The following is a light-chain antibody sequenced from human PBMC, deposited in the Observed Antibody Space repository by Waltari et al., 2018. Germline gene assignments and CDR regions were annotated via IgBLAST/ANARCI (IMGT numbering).Light chain of an antibody. V-gene: IGLV1-44*01. CDR2: GNN. Sequence: QSVLTQPPSASGTPGQRFAISCSGSSSNIGSNTVNWCQQLPGTAPKLLIYGNNQRPSGVPDRFSGSKSGTSASLAIGGLQSDDEADYYCAAWDDNLNGWVFGGGTMLAVL. J-gene: IGLJ3*02. CDR1: SSNIGSNT. CDR3: AAWDDNLNGWV.